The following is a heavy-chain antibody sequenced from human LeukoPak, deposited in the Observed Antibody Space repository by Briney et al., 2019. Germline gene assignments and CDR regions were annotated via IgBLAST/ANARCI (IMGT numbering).Heavy chain of an antibody. J-gene: IGHJ4*02. D-gene: IGHD2-2*01. CDR2: IKQDGSEK. CDR3: ARSDCSSTSCYLY. V-gene: IGHV3-7*01. Sequence: GGSLRLSCAASGFTFSSYWMSWVRQAPGKGLEWVANIKQDGSEKYYVDSVKGRFTISRDNAKNSLYLQMNSLRAEGTAVYYCARSDCSSTSCYLYWGQGTLVTVSS. CDR1: GFTFSSYW.